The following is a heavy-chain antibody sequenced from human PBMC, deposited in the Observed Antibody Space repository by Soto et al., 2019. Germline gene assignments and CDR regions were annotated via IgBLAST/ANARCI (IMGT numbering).Heavy chain of an antibody. CDR1: GYPISSGYY. Sequence: PSETLSLTCAVSGYPISSGYYWGWIRQPPGKGLEWIGIIHHSGSTYYNPSLRSRITISVDTSKNQFSLKMPSVTAADTAVYHCARSSGYVQGGYWGQGILVTVS. CDR2: IHHSGST. CDR3: ARSSGYVQGGY. J-gene: IGHJ4*02. D-gene: IGHD5-12*01. V-gene: IGHV4-38-2*01.